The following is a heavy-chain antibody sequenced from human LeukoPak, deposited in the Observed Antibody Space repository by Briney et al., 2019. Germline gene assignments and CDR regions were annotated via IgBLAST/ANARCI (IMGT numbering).Heavy chain of an antibody. CDR3: VRVHDSSGGIFDY. J-gene: IGHJ4*02. CDR1: RFTFTSCA. CDR2: ISSTGGST. D-gene: IGHD6-19*01. Sequence: GRSLRLTCAASRFTFTSCAMHWVRQAPGKGLEYVSAISSTGGSTYYADSVKGRFTISRDNSKNTLYLQMSSLRTEDTAVYYCVRVHDSSGGIFDYWGQGTLVTVSS. V-gene: IGHV3-64D*06.